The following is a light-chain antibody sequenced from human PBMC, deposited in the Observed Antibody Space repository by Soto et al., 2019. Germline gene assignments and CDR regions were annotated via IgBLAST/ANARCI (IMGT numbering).Light chain of an antibody. V-gene: IGLV2-14*01. Sequence: QSALTQPASVSGSPGQSITISCTGIRSDVGDYNFVSWYQQHPGKVPKLMIYEVRNRPSGVSDRFSGSKSGNTASLTISGLQAEDEADYYCSSFTNNNTPHVVFGGGTKLTVL. J-gene: IGLJ2*01. CDR1: RSDVGDYNF. CDR2: EVR. CDR3: SSFTNNNTPHVV.